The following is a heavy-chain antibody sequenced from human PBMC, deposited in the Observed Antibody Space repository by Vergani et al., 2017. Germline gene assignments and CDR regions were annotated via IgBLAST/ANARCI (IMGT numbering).Heavy chain of an antibody. Sequence: EVQLVESGGGLVQPGGSLRLSCAASGFTVSSNYMSWVRQAPGKGLEWVSVIYSGGSTYYADSVKGRFTISRDNSKNTLYLQMNSLRAEDTAVYYCASGSGWSPPYFDYWGKGTLVTVSS. V-gene: IGHV3-66*02. CDR3: ASGSGWSPPYFDY. J-gene: IGHJ4*02. CDR2: IYSGGST. CDR1: GFTVSSNY. D-gene: IGHD6-19*01.